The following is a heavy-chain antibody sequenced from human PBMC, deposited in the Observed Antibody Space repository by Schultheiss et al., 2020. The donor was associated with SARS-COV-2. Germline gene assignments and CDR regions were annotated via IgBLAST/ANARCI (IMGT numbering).Heavy chain of an antibody. V-gene: IGHV4-59*01. CDR2: IYYSGST. J-gene: IGHJ4*02. CDR3: ASHQDGYDSSSQFDY. CDR1: GGSISSYY. Sequence: SETLSLTCTVSGGSISSYYWSWIRQPPGKGLEWIGYIYYSGSTYYNPSLKSRVTISVDTSKNQFSLKLSSVTAADTAVYYCASHQDGYDSSSQFDYWGQGTLVTVSS. D-gene: IGHD3-22*01.